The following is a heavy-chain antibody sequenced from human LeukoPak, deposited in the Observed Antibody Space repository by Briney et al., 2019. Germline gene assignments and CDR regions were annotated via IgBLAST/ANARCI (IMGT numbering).Heavy chain of an antibody. D-gene: IGHD1-26*01. CDR1: GGSISSYY. J-gene: IGHJ6*02. CDR3: ARDHAYGGSSRYYYYGMDV. CDR2: IYTSGST. Sequence: SETLSLTCTVSGGSISSYYWSWIRQPAGKGLEWIGRIYTSGSTNYNPSLKSRVTMSVDTSKNQFSLKLSSVTAADTAVYYCARDHAYGGSSRYYYYGMDVWGQGTTVTVPS. V-gene: IGHV4-4*07.